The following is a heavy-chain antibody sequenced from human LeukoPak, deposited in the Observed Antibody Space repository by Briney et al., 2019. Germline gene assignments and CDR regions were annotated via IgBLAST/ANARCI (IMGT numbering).Heavy chain of an antibody. J-gene: IGHJ4*02. V-gene: IGHV1-2*02. D-gene: IGHD3-10*01. CDR3: ARDRREVYKYGSGTFKFGENFFDS. Sequence: ASVKVSCKVSGYTFIGHYMHWVRQAPGQGLEWMGWINPNSGGTKYAQNFQGRVTMTRDTSISTAYMELSRLRSDDTALYYCARDRREVYKYGSGTFKFGENFFDSWGQGTLVTVSA. CDR1: GYTFIGHY. CDR2: INPNSGGT.